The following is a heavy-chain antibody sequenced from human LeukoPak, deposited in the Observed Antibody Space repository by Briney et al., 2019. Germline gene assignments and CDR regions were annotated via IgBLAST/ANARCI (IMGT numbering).Heavy chain of an antibody. CDR3: AGGGRLMDV. CDR1: GGSISSGGYS. V-gene: IGHV4-30-2*01. J-gene: IGHJ6*04. Sequence: SETLSLTCAVSGGSISSGGYSWSWIRQPPGKGLEWIGYIYHSGSTYYNPSLKSRVTISVDRSKNQFSLKLSSVTAADTAVYYCAGGGRLMDVWGKGTTVTVSS. CDR2: IYHSGST. D-gene: IGHD3-16*01.